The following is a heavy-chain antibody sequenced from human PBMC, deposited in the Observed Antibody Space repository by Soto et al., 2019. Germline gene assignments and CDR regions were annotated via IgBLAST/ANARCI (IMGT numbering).Heavy chain of an antibody. Sequence: PSETLSLTCTVSGGSISSSSYYWGWIRQPPGKGLEWIGSIYYSGSTYYNPSLKSRVTISVDTSKNQFSLKLSSVTAADTAVYYCARLLVAAMEYWGQGTLVTVSS. CDR2: IYYSGST. V-gene: IGHV4-39*01. CDR1: GGSISSSSYY. CDR3: ARLLVAAMEY. D-gene: IGHD5-18*01. J-gene: IGHJ4*02.